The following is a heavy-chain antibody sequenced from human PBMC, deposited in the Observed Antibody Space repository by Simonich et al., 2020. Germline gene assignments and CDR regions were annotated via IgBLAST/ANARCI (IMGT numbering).Heavy chain of an antibody. CDR3: ARDTSYYGSGSYYFDY. J-gene: IGHJ4*02. V-gene: IGHV3-21*01. CDR1: GFTFSSYS. D-gene: IGHD3-10*01. Sequence: GGGLVKPGGSLRLSCAASGFTFSSYSMNWVRQAPGKGLEWVSSISSSSSYINYADSVKGRFTISRDNAKNSLYLQMNSLRAEDTAVYYCARDTSYYGSGSYYFDYWGQGTLVTVSS. CDR2: ISSSSSYI.